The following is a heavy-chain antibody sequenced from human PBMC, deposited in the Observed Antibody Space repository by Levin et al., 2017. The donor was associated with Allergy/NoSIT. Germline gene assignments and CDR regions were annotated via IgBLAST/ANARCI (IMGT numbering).Heavy chain of an antibody. Sequence: PAASVKVSCKASGGTFSSYAISWVRQAPGQGLEWMGGIIPIFGTANYAQKFQGRVTITADESTSTAYMELSSLRSEDTAVYYCARDADYYDSSGYYRSFDYWGQGTLVTVSS. J-gene: IGHJ4*02. CDR3: ARDADYYDSSGYYRSFDY. CDR1: GGTFSSYA. D-gene: IGHD3-22*01. CDR2: IIPIFGTA. V-gene: IGHV1-69*13.